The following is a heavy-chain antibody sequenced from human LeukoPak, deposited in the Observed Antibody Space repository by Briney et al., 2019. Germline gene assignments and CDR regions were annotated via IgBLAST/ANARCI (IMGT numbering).Heavy chain of an antibody. Sequence: GGSLRLSCAASGFTFSSYWMHWVRQAPGKGLVWVSRINSDGGSTSCADSVKGRFTISRDNAKNTLYLQMNSLRAEDTAVYYCAREPDYYYGMDVWGKGTTVTVSS. J-gene: IGHJ6*04. CDR3: AREPDYYYGMDV. CDR1: GFTFSSYW. CDR2: INSDGGST. V-gene: IGHV3-74*01. D-gene: IGHD1-14*01.